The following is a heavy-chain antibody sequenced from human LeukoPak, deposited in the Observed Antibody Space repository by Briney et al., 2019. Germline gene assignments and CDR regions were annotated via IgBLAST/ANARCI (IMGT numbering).Heavy chain of an antibody. CDR2: INHSGNT. J-gene: IGHJ4*02. CDR1: GGSFGDYS. V-gene: IGHV4-34*01. CDR3: ARGGSSVDY. D-gene: IGHD6-6*01. Sequence: SETLSLTCAVFGGSFGDYSWTWVRQPPGKGLEWNGEINHSGNTNYSPSLKTRVTISIDTSKNQLSLNLNSVTAADTAVYYCARGGSSVDYWGQGTLVTVSS.